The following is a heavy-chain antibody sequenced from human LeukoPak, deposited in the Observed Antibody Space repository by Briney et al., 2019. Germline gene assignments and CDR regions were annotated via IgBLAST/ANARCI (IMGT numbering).Heavy chain of an antibody. CDR3: AKGAFWGYTYAFDI. V-gene: IGHV3-23*01. CDR2: ISGSGGST. D-gene: IGHD3-16*01. J-gene: IGHJ3*02. CDR1: GFTFSSYA. Sequence: GGSLRLSCAASGFTFSSYAMSWVRQAPGKGVDGVSAISGSGGSTSYADSVPGRFTISRDNSKNPLYLQMNSLRAEDTAVYYCAKGAFWGYTYAFDIWGQGTKVTVSS.